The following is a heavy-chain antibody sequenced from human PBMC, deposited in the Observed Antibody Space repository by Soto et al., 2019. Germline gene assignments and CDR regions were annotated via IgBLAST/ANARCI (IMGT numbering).Heavy chain of an antibody. J-gene: IGHJ4*02. D-gene: IGHD3-22*01. CDR2: ISGSGGST. CDR3: AKDVDYYDSSGYYLFDY. V-gene: IGHV3-23*01. Sequence: GGSLRLSCAASGFTFSSYAISWVRQAPGKGLEWVSAISGSGGSTYYADSVKGRFTISRDNSKNTLYLQMNSLRAEDTAVYYCAKDVDYYDSSGYYLFDYWGQGTLVTVSS. CDR1: GFTFSSYA.